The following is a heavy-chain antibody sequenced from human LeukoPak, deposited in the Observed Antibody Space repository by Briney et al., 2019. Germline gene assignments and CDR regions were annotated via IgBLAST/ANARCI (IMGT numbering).Heavy chain of an antibody. V-gene: IGHV4-59*01. CDR2: IYYSGST. CDR1: GGSISSYY. J-gene: IGHJ3*02. D-gene: IGHD1-26*01. Sequence: PSETLSLTCTVSGGSISSYYWSWIRQPPGKGLEWIGYIYYSGSTNYNPSLKSRVTISVDTSKNQFSLKLSSVTTADTAVYYCAREEKWELHAFDIWGQGTMVTVSS. CDR3: AREEKWELHAFDI.